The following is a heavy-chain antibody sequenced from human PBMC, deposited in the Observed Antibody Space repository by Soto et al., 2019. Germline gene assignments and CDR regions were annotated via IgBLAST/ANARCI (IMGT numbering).Heavy chain of an antibody. V-gene: IGHV4-34*01. D-gene: IGHD2-21*02. Sequence: SETLSLTCAVYGGSFSGYYWSWIRQPPGKGLEWIGEINHSGSTNYNPSLKSRVTISVDKSKNQFSLKLSSVTAADTAVYYCAKSEPRGSCGSDCYLSMLIWGQGTLVTVSS. CDR2: INHSGST. CDR1: GGSFSGYY. CDR3: AKSEPRGSCGSDCYLSMLI. J-gene: IGHJ4*02.